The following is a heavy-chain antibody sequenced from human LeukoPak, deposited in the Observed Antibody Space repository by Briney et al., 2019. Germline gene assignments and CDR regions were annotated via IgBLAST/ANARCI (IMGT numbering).Heavy chain of an antibody. CDR3: ARDILTGNGLGH. Sequence: EASVKVSCKASGYAFDSYGLTWVRQAPGQGPEWMGWISTYNGNTMYVQKFQGRVSMTTDTSTKTAYMEVRGLRSDDTAVYFCARDILTGNGLGHWGQGTQVTVSS. CDR2: ISTYNGNT. D-gene: IGHD3-9*01. V-gene: IGHV1-18*04. J-gene: IGHJ4*02. CDR1: GYAFDSYG.